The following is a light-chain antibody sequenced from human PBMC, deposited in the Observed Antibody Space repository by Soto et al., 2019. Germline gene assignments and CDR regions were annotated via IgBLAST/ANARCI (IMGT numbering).Light chain of an antibody. CDR1: QSLRSN. CDR2: DAS. CDR3: QQYNNWPPIT. J-gene: IGKJ5*01. Sequence: EIVLTQSPGTLSVCPGERATLSCTSSQSLRSNFLAWYQQKPGQAPRLLIYDASSRAAGIPDRFSGSGSGTEFTLTISSPQSEDFAVYYCQQYNNWPPITFGQGTRLEIK. V-gene: IGKV3D-15*01.